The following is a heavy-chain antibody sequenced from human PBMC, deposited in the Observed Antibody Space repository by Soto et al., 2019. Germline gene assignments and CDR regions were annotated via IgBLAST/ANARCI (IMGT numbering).Heavy chain of an antibody. J-gene: IGHJ5*02. D-gene: IGHD5-12*01. CDR3: AGGVGGYAYGDRWFAP. CDR2: IYHSAST. Sequence: QLQLQESGSGLVKPSQTLSLTCAVSGGSISSGGYSWSWIRQPPGKGLEWIGYIYHSASTYYNPSLKSRAPISVDRAKTQFSRKLSSVTSADTAVYYCAGGVGGYAYGDRWFAPGGQGPLVTVSS. CDR1: GGSISSGGYS. V-gene: IGHV4-30-2*01.